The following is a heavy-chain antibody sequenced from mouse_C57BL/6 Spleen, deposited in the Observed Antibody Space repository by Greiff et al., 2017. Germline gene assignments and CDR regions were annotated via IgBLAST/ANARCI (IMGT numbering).Heavy chain of an antibody. CDR3: ARHIYYGNYGYAMDY. V-gene: IGHV1-82*01. CDR1: GYAFSSSW. D-gene: IGHD2-1*01. J-gene: IGHJ4*01. Sequence: QVQLQQSGPELVKPGASVKISCKASGYAFSSSWMNWVKQRPGKGLEWIGRIYPGDGDTNYNGKFKGKATLTADKSSSTAYMQLSSLTSEDSAVYFCARHIYYGNYGYAMDYWGQGTSVTVSS. CDR2: IYPGDGDT.